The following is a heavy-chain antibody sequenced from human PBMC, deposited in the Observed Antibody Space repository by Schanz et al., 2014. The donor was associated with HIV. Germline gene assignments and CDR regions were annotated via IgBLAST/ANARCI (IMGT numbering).Heavy chain of an antibody. J-gene: IGHJ3*02. CDR1: GGTFMTYA. Sequence: QVQLVQSGAEVKKPGSSVKVSCKASGGTFMTYAISWVRQAPGQGLEWMGGIIPVFGTTNYAQKFQGRVTITADKSTSTAYMELSSLRSEDTAVYYCAKGKGLTVVVVDAFDIWGQGTMVTVSS. D-gene: IGHD3-22*01. CDR2: IIPVFGTT. CDR3: AKGKGLTVVVVDAFDI. V-gene: IGHV1-69*06.